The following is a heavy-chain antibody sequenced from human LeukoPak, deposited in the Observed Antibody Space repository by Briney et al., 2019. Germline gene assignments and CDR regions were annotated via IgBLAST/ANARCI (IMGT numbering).Heavy chain of an antibody. J-gene: IGHJ5*02. CDR1: GGSISSSSHY. CDR2: IYYGGNT. V-gene: IGHV4-39*01. CDR3: ARHKGRSGYPPLNWFDP. Sequence: SETLSLICNVSGGSISSSSHYWGWIRQPSGKGLEWIGSIYYGGNTFYSPSLKSRVTISVDTSKDQLFLKLNSVTAADTAVYYCARHKGRSGYPPLNWFDPWGQGTLVTVSS. D-gene: IGHD3-3*01.